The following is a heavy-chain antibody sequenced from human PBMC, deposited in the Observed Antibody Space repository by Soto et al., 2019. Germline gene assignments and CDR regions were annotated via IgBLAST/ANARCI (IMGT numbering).Heavy chain of an antibody. CDR2: ISWDGGST. CDR1: GFTFDDYT. CDR3: AKEMFRVVVTPDAFDI. J-gene: IGHJ3*02. V-gene: IGHV3-43*01. Sequence: GGSLRLSCAASGFTFDDYTMHWVRQAPGKGLEWVSLISWDGGSTYYADSVKGRFTISRDNSKNSLYLQMNSLRTEDTALYYCAKEMFRVVVTPDAFDIWGQGTMVTVSS. D-gene: IGHD3-22*01.